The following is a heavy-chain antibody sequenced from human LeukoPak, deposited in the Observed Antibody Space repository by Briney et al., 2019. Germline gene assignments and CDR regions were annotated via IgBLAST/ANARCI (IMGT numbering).Heavy chain of an antibody. V-gene: IGHV3-23*01. D-gene: IGHD3-10*01. Sequence: ETLSLTCAVSGYSISSGYYWGWIRQPPGKGLEWVSGISDTGGNTYYADSVKGRFTISRDNSKNTLYLQMNSLRVEDTAVYYCAKKAYYYRSGTYDPFDYWGRGTLVTVSS. CDR1: GYSISSGYY. CDR2: ISDTGGNT. J-gene: IGHJ4*02. CDR3: AKKAYYYRSGTYDPFDY.